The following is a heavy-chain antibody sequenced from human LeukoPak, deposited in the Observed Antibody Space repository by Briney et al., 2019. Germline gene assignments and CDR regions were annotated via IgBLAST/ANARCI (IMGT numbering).Heavy chain of an antibody. J-gene: IGHJ4*02. CDR3: ARDRLHYGEYEKTFDY. V-gene: IGHV3-21*01. D-gene: IGHD4-17*01. Sequence: GGSLRLSCAASGFTFSSYSMNWVRQAPGKGLEWVSSISSSSSYIYYADSVKGRFTISRDSAKNSLYLQMNSLRAEDTAVYYCARDRLHYGEYEKTFDYWGQGTLVSVSS. CDR1: GFTFSSYS. CDR2: ISSSSSYI.